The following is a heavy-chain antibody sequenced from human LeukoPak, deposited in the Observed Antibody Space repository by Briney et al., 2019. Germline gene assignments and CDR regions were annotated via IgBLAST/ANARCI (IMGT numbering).Heavy chain of an antibody. CDR2: IYSDDST. J-gene: IGHJ6*03. Sequence: PGGSLRLSCAASGFTVSSNYINWVRQAPGKGLEWVSVIYSDDSTYYEDSVRGRFTISRDNSKNTLYLQMNSLRADDTAVYYCARDVREQLPPRWFYYYYMDVWGKGTTVTISS. CDR3: ARDVREQLPPRWFYYYYMDV. D-gene: IGHD6-13*01. CDR1: GFTVSSNY. V-gene: IGHV3-66*01.